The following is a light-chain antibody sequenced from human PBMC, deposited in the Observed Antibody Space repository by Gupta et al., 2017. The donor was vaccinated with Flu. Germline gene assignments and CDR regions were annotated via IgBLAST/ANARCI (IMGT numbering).Light chain of an antibody. Sequence: SSELTHPPSVSVYPGQSYELTRPGDALPNQFAYWYQQKPGQAPVLVIRKDSERPSGISERFSGSTSGTTVTLTISAVQAEDEADYYCQSADSTETYVVFGGGTKLTVL. J-gene: IGLJ2*01. CDR3: QSADSTETYVV. CDR1: ALPNQF. V-gene: IGLV3-25*03. CDR2: KDS.